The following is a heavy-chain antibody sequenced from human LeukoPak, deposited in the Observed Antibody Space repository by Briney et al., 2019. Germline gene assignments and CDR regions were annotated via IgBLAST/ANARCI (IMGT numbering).Heavy chain of an antibody. V-gene: IGHV4-59*01. CDR3: ARDGGDGYNSWFDP. CDR2: IYYSGST. J-gene: IGHJ5*02. D-gene: IGHD5-24*01. Sequence: PSETLSLTCTVSGGSISSYYWSWIRQPPGKGLEWIGYIYYSGSTIYNPSPKSRVTISVDTSKNQFSLKLSSVTAADTAVYYCARDGGDGYNSWFDPWGQGTLVTVSS. CDR1: GGSISSYY.